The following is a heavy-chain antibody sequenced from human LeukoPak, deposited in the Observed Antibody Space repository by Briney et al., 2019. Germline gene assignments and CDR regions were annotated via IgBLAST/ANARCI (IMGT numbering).Heavy chain of an antibody. D-gene: IGHD2-2*01. CDR1: GGSISSGSYC. V-gene: IGHV4-61*09. Sequence: SRTLSLTCTVSGGSISSGSYCWSWIRQPAGKGLEWIGHIHISGNTSYNPSLKSRVTISVDTSNNQLSLKVNSVTAADTAMYYCVKSNSRYQPWTLDIWGRGTMVTVSS. CDR3: VKSNSRYQPWTLDI. CDR2: IHISGNT. J-gene: IGHJ3*02.